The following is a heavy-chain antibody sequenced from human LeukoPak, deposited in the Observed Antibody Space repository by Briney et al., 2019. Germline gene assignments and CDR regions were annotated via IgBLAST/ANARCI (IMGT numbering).Heavy chain of an antibody. V-gene: IGHV4-31*03. D-gene: IGHD2-8*01. CDR2: IYYSGST. J-gene: IGHJ5*02. CDR1: GGSISSGGYY. Sequence: SETLSLTCTVSGGSISSGGYYWSWIRQHPGKGLEWIGYIYYSGSTYYNPSLKSRVTISVDTSENQFSLKLSSVTAADTAVYYCARVYAQRNRFDPWGQGTLVTVSS. CDR3: ARVYAQRNRFDP.